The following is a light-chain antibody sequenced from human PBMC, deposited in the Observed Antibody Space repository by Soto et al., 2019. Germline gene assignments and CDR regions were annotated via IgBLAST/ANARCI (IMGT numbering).Light chain of an antibody. V-gene: IGKV3-20*01. Sequence: EIVLTQSPGTLSLSPGERATLSCRASQSVSSSYLAWYQQKPGQAPRLLIYGASSRTTGIPDRFSGSGSGTDFTLTISRLEPEDFAVYYWQQYGSSPLITFGQGTRLESK. CDR3: QQYGSSPLIT. J-gene: IGKJ5*01. CDR1: QSVSSSY. CDR2: GAS.